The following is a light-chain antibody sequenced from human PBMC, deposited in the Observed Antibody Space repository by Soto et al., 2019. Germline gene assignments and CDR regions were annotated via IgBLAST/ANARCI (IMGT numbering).Light chain of an antibody. V-gene: IGKV3-20*01. CDR3: QQYGSAPLYT. CDR1: QSVSNSY. Sequence: EIVLTQSPGTLSLSPGERATLSCRASQSVSNSYLAWYQHKPGQAPRLLIYGASARATGIPDRFSGSGSGTDFTLTISRLEPEDFAVYYCQQYGSAPLYTFGRGTKLEIK. CDR2: GAS. J-gene: IGKJ2*01.